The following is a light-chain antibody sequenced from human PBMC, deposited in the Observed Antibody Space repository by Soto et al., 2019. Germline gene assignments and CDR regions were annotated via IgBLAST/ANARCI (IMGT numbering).Light chain of an antibody. CDR3: QQRSNWPLT. Sequence: ESVLTQSPATLSLSPGERVTRSCRASQSVGSYLAWYQQKPGQAPRLLIYDASNRATGIPARFSGSGSGTDFTLTISSLEPEDFAVYYCQQRSNWPLTFGGGTKVEIK. CDR1: QSVGSY. CDR2: DAS. V-gene: IGKV3-11*01. J-gene: IGKJ4*01.